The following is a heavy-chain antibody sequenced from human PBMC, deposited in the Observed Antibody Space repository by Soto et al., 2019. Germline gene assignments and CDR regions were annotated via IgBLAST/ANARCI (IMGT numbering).Heavy chain of an antibody. CDR1: GFTFSGSA. V-gene: IGHV3-73*01. D-gene: IGHD7-27*01. CDR2: IRSKANSYAT. J-gene: IGHJ3*02. CDR3: TRLSLKLTGDYDAFDI. Sequence: GGSLRLSCAASGFTFSGSAMHWVHQASGKGLEWVGRIRSKANSYATAYAASVKGRFTISRDDSKNTAYLQMNSLKTEDTAVYYCTRLSLKLTGDYDAFDIWGQGTMVTVSS.